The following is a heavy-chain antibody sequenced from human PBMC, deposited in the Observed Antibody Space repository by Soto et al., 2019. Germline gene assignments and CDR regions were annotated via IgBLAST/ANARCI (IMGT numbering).Heavy chain of an antibody. CDR1: GYTFYSYG. J-gene: IGHJ5*02. V-gene: IGHV1-69*13. Sequence: GGSGEVSCKASGYTFYSYGISWGRQAPGQGLEWMGGIIPIFGTANYAQKFQGRVTITADESTSTAYMELSSLRSEDTAVYYCARDRGPSSGYYPYWFDPWGQGTLVTVS. CDR2: IIPIFGTA. CDR3: ARDRGPSSGYYPYWFDP. D-gene: IGHD3-22*01.